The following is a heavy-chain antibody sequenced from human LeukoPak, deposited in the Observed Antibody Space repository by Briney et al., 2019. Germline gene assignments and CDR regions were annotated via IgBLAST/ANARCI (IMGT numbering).Heavy chain of an antibody. Sequence: GRSLRLSCTASGFIFSGSWMAWIRQAPGKGLEWVAIIKKDGSEKYYVDSMKGRFTISRDNAKNSLFLQMNSLRAEDAAIYYCTTDTWYSAGHWGQGTLVTVSS. CDR3: TTDTWYSAGH. D-gene: IGHD2-15*01. V-gene: IGHV3-7*03. CDR2: IKKDGSEK. CDR1: GFIFSGSW. J-gene: IGHJ4*02.